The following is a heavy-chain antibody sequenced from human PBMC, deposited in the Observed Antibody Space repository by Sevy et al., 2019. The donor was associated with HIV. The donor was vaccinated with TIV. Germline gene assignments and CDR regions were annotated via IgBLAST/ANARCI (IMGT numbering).Heavy chain of an antibody. CDR3: VKEGGGAGGDH. CDR2: IQYDGSNK. J-gene: IGHJ4*02. V-gene: IGHV3-30*02. Sequence: GGSLRLSCAASGFSFSSYGMHWVRQAPGKGLEWMSYIQYDGSNKDYAYSVKGRFTISRDNSKNTLYLQMNSLRVEDTAVFYCVKEGGGAGGDHWGQGTLVTVSS. D-gene: IGHD3-10*01. CDR1: GFSFSSYG.